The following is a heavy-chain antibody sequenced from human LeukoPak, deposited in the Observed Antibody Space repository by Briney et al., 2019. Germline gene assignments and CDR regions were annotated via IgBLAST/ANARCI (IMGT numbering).Heavy chain of an antibody. CDR2: ISSTSNTI. Sequence: GGSLRLSCAASGFSFSSYSMNWVRQAPGKGLEWVSYISSTSNTIYYADSVKGRSTISRDNAENSLYLQMNSLRDEDTAVYYCARKATDFDDWGQGTLVTVSS. CDR3: ARKATDFDD. V-gene: IGHV3-48*02. CDR1: GFSFSSYS. D-gene: IGHD1-1*01. J-gene: IGHJ4*02.